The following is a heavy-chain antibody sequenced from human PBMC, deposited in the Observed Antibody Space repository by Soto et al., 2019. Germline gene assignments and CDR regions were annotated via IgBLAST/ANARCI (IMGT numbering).Heavy chain of an antibody. J-gene: IGHJ3*02. V-gene: IGHV1-8*01. CDR1: GYTVTSYD. Sequence: GSVKVSCKASGYTVTSYDINWVRQATGQGLEWMGWMNPNSGNTGYAQKFQGRVTMTRNTSISTAYMELSSLRSEDTAVYYCARSAYCGGDCCHNDAFDIRGKGTMVPVSS. CDR3: ARSAYCGGDCCHNDAFDI. CDR2: MNPNSGNT. D-gene: IGHD2-21*02.